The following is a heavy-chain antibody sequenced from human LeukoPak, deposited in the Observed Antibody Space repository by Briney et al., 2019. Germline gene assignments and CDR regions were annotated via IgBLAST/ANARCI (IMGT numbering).Heavy chain of an antibody. Sequence: GGSLRLSCAASGFTFSNAWMNWVRQAPGKGLEWVGHIKTKADDGATDYAAPVKGRSLISRDDSKSTVYLQMNSVEIEDTAFYYCATGTVTRSASNIWGQGTMVTVSS. CDR2: IKTKADDGAT. CDR1: GFTFSNAW. CDR3: ATGTVTRSASNI. J-gene: IGHJ3*02. V-gene: IGHV3-15*01. D-gene: IGHD4-17*01.